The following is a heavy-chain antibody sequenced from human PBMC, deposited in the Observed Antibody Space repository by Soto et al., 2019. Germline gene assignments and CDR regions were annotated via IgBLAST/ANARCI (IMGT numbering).Heavy chain of an antibody. CDR1: GFSVDNAW. CDR3: TIDRDDYGDYAVGS. V-gene: IGHV3-15*01. Sequence: ELQLVESGGGLVKPGGSLRVSCAASGFSVDNAWMNWVRKAPGKGLEWVGRIKSKSEGGTIDYAAPVRARFTISRDDSENMLYLQMNSLKTEDTAVYYCTIDRDDYGDYAVGSWGQGTLVIVSS. J-gene: IGHJ5*02. CDR2: IKSKSEGGTI. D-gene: IGHD4-17*01.